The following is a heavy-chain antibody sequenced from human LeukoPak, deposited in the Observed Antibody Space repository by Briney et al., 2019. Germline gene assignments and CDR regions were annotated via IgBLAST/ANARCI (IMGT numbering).Heavy chain of an antibody. J-gene: IGHJ6*03. CDR2: IIPIFGTA. D-gene: IGHD2-15*01. CDR3: ARDATADCSGGSCYSDYYYMDV. CDR1: GGTFSGYA. V-gene: IGHV1-69*05. Sequence: SVKVSCKASGGTFSGYAISWVRQAPGQGLEWMGGIIPIFGTANYAQKFQGRVTITTDESTSTAYMELSSLRSEDTAVYYCARDATADCSGGSCYSDYYYMDVWGKGTTVTVSS.